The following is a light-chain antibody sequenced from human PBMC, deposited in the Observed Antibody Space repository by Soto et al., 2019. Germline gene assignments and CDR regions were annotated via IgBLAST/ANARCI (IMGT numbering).Light chain of an antibody. CDR1: QGISSN. CDR2: GAS. V-gene: IGKV1-9*01. Sequence: PLTQSPSSLSASVGDRVTITHRASQGISSNLAWYQQKPGRAPKLLIFGASTLQSGVPSRFSGRKVGTQFILTIDSLQSEDFATYFCQQTNSFPLTFGGGTKV. J-gene: IGKJ4*01. CDR3: QQTNSFPLT.